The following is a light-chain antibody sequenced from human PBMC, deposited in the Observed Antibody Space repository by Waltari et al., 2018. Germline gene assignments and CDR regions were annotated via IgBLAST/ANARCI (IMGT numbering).Light chain of an antibody. Sequence: SYVLTQAPSVSVAPGQAARITCEGDAIGRKRVHGYQQKPGHAPRLVVYEKRVRPSGIPDRFSGSNSGNTATLTISGVEAGDEADYYCQVRDSSSDYRVFGGGTKLTVL. CDR1: AIGRKR. J-gene: IGLJ3*02. CDR2: EKR. CDR3: QVRDSSSDYRV. V-gene: IGLV3-21*02.